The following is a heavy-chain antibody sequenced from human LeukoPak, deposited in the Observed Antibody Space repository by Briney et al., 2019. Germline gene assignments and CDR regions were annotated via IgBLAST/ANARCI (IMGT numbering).Heavy chain of an antibody. J-gene: IGHJ4*02. CDR3: ARVEMAYYFDY. CDR2: IYSGGST. D-gene: IGHD5-24*01. V-gene: IGHV3-53*01. CDR1: GFTVSSNY. Sequence: PGGSLRLSCAASGFTVSSNYMSWVRQAPGKGLEWVSLIYSGGSTYYADSVTGRFTISRDNSKNTLYLQMKSLRAEDTAVYYSARVEMAYYFDYWGQGTLVTVSS.